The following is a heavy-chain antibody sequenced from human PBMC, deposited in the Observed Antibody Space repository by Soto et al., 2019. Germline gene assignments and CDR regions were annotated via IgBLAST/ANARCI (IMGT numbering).Heavy chain of an antibody. J-gene: IGHJ4*02. CDR1: GFPFSYYG. Sequence: GGSRRLSGAALGFPFSYYGLHWVRQAPGKGLGWVATVWYDGTKKYYGDSLKGRFTISRDDSKNTLSLQMHSLRAEDTAFYYCARTYYYDSSDNYSGAFFDSWGQGTLVTVSS. D-gene: IGHD3-22*01. CDR2: VWYDGTKK. CDR3: ARTYYYDSSDNYSGAFFDS. V-gene: IGHV3-33*01.